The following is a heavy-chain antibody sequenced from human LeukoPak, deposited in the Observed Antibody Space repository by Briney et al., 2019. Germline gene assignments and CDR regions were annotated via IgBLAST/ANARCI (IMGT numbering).Heavy chain of an antibody. Sequence: SETLSLTCTVSGQSMINNYYWGWIRQSPGKGLEWIGSIHHSGNRFESGSTHYNPSLRSRVTVSADTSKNEFSLTLRSVTAADTAVYFCARNASSGFFNAWGRGTLVTVSS. CDR1: GQSMINNYY. CDR3: ARNASSGFFNA. D-gene: IGHD6-25*01. V-gene: IGHV4-38-2*02. J-gene: IGHJ1*01. CDR2: IHHSGNRFESGST.